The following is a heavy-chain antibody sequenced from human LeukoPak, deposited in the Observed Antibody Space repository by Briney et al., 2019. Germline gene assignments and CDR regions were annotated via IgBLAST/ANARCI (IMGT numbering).Heavy chain of an antibody. D-gene: IGHD6-13*01. CDR1: GYSFTNYW. V-gene: IGHV5-10-1*01. J-gene: IGHJ4*02. Sequence: GESLKISCKCSGYSFTNYWIGWVRQMPGKGLEWMGRIDPSDSYTNYSPSFQGHVTISADKSISTAYLQWSSLKASDTAMYYCASSKSVIAAAGTADYWGQGTLVTVSS. CDR2: IDPSDSYT. CDR3: ASSKSVIAAAGTADY.